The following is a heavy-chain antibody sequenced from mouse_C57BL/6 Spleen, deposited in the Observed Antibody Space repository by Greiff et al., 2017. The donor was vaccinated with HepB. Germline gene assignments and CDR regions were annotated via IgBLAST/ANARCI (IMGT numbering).Heavy chain of an antibody. CDR2: ISSGSSTI. CDR1: GFTFSDYG. CDR3: ARNYGSSYEVWFAY. Sequence: EVKVVESGGGLVKPGGSLKLSCAASGFTFSDYGMHWVRQAPEKGLEWVAYISSGSSTIYYADTVKGRFTISRDNAKNTLFLQMTSLRSEDTAMYYCARNYGSSYEVWFAYWGQGTLVTVSA. V-gene: IGHV5-17*01. J-gene: IGHJ3*01. D-gene: IGHD1-1*01.